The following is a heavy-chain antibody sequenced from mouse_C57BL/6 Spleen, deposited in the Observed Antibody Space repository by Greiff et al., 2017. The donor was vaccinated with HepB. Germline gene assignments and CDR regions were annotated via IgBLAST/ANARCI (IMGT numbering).Heavy chain of an antibody. CDR1: GYTFTDYE. J-gene: IGHJ4*01. Sequence: VQLQQSGAELVRPGASVTLSCKASGYTFTDYEMHWVKQTPVHGLEWIGAIDPETGGTAYNQKFKGKAILTADKSSSTAYMEFRSLTSEDSAVYYCTSYGSSYPYYAMDYWGQGTSVTVSS. CDR3: TSYGSSYPYYAMDY. CDR2: IDPETGGT. D-gene: IGHD1-1*01. V-gene: IGHV1-15*01.